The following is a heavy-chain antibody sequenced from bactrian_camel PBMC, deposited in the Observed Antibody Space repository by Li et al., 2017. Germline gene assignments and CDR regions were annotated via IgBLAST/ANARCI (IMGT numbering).Heavy chain of an antibody. CDR2: INKSGVT. D-gene: IGHD7*01. V-gene: IGHV3S53*01. CDR3: ASSRSWGGGWVY. Sequence: VQLVESGGGSVQAGGSLRLSCVASGYSHNSNCMGWFRQAPGKEREEVARINKSGVTTVADSVKGRFTISQDNAKNTLYLQMNSLKPEDTAMYYCASSRSWGGGWVYWGQGTQVTVS. CDR1: GYSHNSNC. J-gene: IGHJ4*01.